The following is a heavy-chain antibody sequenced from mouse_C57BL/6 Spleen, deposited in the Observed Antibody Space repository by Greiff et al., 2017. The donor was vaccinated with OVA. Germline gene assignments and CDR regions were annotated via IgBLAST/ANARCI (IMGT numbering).Heavy chain of an antibody. CDR2: FYPGSGSI. V-gene: IGHV1-62-2*01. J-gene: IGHJ4*01. CDR1: GYTFTEYT. D-gene: IGHD2-4*01. Sequence: QVQLQQSGAELVKPGASVKLSCKASGYTFTEYTIHWVKQRSGQGLEWIGWFYPGSGSIKYNEKFKDKATLTADKSSSTVYMELSRLTSEVSAVYFCARHESLGDYDSYAMDYWGQGTSVTVSS. CDR3: ARHESLGDYDSYAMDY.